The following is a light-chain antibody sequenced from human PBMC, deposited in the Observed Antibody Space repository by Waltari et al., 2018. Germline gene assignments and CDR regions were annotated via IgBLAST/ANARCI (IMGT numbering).Light chain of an antibody. V-gene: IGKV1-8*01. Sequence: IRMTQSPSSFSASTGDSVTITCRASQGISSYLAWYQQKPVKAPKLLIYAASTLQSGVPSRFSGSGSGTDFTLTISCLQSEDFATYYCQQYYSYPPTFGQGTKLEIK. CDR1: QGISSY. CDR2: AAS. J-gene: IGKJ2*01. CDR3: QQYYSYPPT.